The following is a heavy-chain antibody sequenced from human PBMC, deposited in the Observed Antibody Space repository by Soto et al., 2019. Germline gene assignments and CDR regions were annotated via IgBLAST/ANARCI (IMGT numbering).Heavy chain of an antibody. D-gene: IGHD4-17*01. CDR1: GYTFTASG. CDR3: ARWDDYGASDQYHFDN. CDR2: VCVYNGHT. J-gene: IGHJ4*02. Sequence: QVQLVQSGAEVKKPGASLKVSCKASGYTFTASGIAWVRQAPGQGLEWMGWVCVYNGHTEYSQKFLGRVAMTTDTSADTAYLEMRSLRSDDAAVYYCARWDDYGASDQYHFDNWGQGTLVTVSS. V-gene: IGHV1-18*01.